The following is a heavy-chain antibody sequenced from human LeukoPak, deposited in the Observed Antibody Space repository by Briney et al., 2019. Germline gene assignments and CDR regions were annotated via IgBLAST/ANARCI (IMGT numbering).Heavy chain of an antibody. CDR2: LWYDGSNK. D-gene: IGHD3-3*01. J-gene: IGHJ4*01. CDR3: AKGAYDFWND. CDR1: GFTFSSYG. V-gene: IGHV3-30*02. Sequence: PGGSLRLSGAASGFTFSSYGMHWLREAPGKGLEGVAFLWYDGSNKYYADSVKGRFTIFRDNSKNTLYLQMNSLRTEDTAVYYCAKGAYDFWNDWGQGTLVTVSS.